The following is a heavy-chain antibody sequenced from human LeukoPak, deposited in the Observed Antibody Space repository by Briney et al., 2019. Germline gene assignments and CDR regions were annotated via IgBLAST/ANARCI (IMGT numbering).Heavy chain of an antibody. CDR2: IRYDGGNK. V-gene: IGHV3-30*02. CDR3: AKGEADLDY. J-gene: IGHJ4*02. D-gene: IGHD1-26*01. Sequence: QPGGSLRLSCTASGFTFSSYAMNWVRQAPGKGLEWVAFIRYDGGNKLYAESVKGRFTISRDNSKNTLYLQMHSLRAEDTAVYHCAKGEADLDYWGQGTLVTVTS. CDR1: GFTFSSYA.